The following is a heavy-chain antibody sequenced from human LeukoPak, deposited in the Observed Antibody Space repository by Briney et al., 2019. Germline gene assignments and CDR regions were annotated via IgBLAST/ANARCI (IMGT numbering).Heavy chain of an antibody. V-gene: IGHV1-18*01. CDR2: ISAYNGNT. CDR3: ARAKVAATPRGYFDY. D-gene: IGHD2-15*01. CDR1: GYTFTSYG. Sequence: ASVKVSCKASGYTFTSYGISWVRQAPGQGLEWMGWISAYNGNTNYAQKLQGRVTMTTGTSTTTAYMELRSLRSDDTAVYYCARAKVAATPRGYFDYWGQGTLVTVSS. J-gene: IGHJ4*02.